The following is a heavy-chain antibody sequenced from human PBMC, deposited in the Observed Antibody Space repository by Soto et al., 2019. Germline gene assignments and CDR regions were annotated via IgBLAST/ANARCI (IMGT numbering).Heavy chain of an antibody. CDR2: TSSDGRST. V-gene: IGHV3-74*01. J-gene: IGHJ4*02. D-gene: IGHD2-2*02. CDR1: GFTFSRFW. Sequence: EVQLVESGGGVVQPGGSLRLSCAASGFTFSRFWMHWVRQAPGKGLVWVSRTSSDGRSTSYADSVKGRFTTSRDNAKNQLYLQMNSLRAEDTALYYCARGIVEVPAAIADYWGQGTLVTVSS. CDR3: ARGIVEVPAAIADY.